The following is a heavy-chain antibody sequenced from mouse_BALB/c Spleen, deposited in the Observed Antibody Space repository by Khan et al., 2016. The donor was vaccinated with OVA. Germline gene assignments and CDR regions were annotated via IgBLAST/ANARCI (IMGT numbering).Heavy chain of an antibody. V-gene: IGHV5-4*02. CDR1: GFTFSDYY. CDR2: ISDGGSYT. Sequence: EVELVESGGGLVKPGGSLKLSCAASGFTFSDYYMYWVRQTPEKRLEWVATISDGGSYTYYPDSVKGRFTISRDNAKNNLYLQMSSLKSEDTAMYYCARAGYGGFAYWDQGTLDTVSA. CDR3: ARAGYGGFAY. D-gene: IGHD1-1*02. J-gene: IGHJ3*01.